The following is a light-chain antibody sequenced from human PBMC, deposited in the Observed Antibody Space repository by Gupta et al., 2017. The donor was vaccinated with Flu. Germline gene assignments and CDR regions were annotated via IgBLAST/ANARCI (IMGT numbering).Light chain of an antibody. V-gene: IGLV2-14*01. J-gene: IGLJ2*01. CDR3: SSKTSSSTLEV. Sequence: QSALTQPASVSGSPGQSITISCTGTSSDVGGYNYVSWYQHHPGKAPKLMIYEVTNRPSGVSNRFSGSKSGTTASLTISGLQADDEADYYCSSKTSSSTLEVFGGGTRLTVL. CDR1: SSDVGGYNY. CDR2: EVT.